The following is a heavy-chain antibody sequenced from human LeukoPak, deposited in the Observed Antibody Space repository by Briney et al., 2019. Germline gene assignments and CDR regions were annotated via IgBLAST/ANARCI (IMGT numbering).Heavy chain of an antibody. J-gene: IGHJ5*02. CDR2: ISYDGSNK. CDR3: ATEFDP. CDR1: GFTFSSYG. V-gene: IGHV3-30*03. Sequence: GGSLRLSCAASGFTFSSYGMHWVRQAPGKGLEWVAVISYDGSNKYYADSVKGRFTIYRDNSKNTLYLQMNSLRAEDTAVYYCATEFDPWGQGTLFTVSS.